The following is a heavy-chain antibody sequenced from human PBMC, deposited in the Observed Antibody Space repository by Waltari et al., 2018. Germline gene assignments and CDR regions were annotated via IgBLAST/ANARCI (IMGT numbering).Heavy chain of an antibody. CDR3: ARGRGYSGYGGGAFDI. CDR2: IGYSGST. V-gene: IGHV4-59*01. D-gene: IGHD5-12*01. Sequence: QVQLQESGPGLVKPSETLSLTCTVSGGSISSYYWSWIRQPPGKGLEWIGYIGYSGSTKYSPSRKSRVTIPVDTSKNQFSLNLSSVTAADTAVYYCARGRGYSGYGGGAFDIWGQGTMVTVSS. CDR1: GGSISSYY. J-gene: IGHJ3*02.